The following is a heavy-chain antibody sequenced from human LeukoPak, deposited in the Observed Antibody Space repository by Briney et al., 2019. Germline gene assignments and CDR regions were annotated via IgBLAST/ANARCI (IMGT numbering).Heavy chain of an antibody. Sequence: EGSLRLSCAASGFTFSSYSMNWVRQAPGKGLEWVSSISSSSYIYYADSVKGRFTISRDNAKNSLYLQMNSLRAEDTAIYYCAKNGDRGAYCSGGTCYPYYYYYMDVWGKGTTVTISS. V-gene: IGHV3-21*04. CDR2: ISSSSYI. D-gene: IGHD2-15*01. CDR1: GFTFSSYS. CDR3: AKNGDRGAYCSGGTCYPYYYYYMDV. J-gene: IGHJ6*03.